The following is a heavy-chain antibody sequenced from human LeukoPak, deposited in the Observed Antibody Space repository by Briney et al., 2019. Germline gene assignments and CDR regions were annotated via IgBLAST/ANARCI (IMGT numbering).Heavy chain of an antibody. D-gene: IGHD4-17*01. V-gene: IGHV3-30*18. CDR3: AKDSYGDYGYFDY. Sequence: GGSLRLSCAASGFTFSSYGMHWVRQAPGKGLEWVAVISYDGSNKYYADSVKGRFTISRDNSMNTLYLQMNSLRAEDTAVYYCAKDSYGDYGYFDYWGQGTLVTVSS. J-gene: IGHJ4*02. CDR1: GFTFSSYG. CDR2: ISYDGSNK.